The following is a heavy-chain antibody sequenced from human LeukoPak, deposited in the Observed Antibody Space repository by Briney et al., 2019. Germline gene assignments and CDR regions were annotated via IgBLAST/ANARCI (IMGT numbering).Heavy chain of an antibody. CDR2: VYYTGST. Sequence: SETLSLTCTVSGGSISTYYWSWIRQPPGKGLEWIGYVYYTGSTDYNPSLKSRVAISVDTSKNQFSLRLNSVTAADTAMYYCARGDCSGGSCYEGRYYFDYWAREPWSPSPQ. CDR3: ARGDCSGGSCYEGRYYFDY. J-gene: IGHJ4*02. D-gene: IGHD2-15*01. CDR1: GGSISTYY. V-gene: IGHV4-59*01.